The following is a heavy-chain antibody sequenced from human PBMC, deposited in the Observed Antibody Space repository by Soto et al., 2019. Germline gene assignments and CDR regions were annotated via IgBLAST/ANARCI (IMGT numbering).Heavy chain of an antibody. Sequence: ASVKVSCKASGYRFTSYGIGWVRQAPGQGLEWMGCINAYNGNTNYAQNLQCRVTLTTDTSTSTAYMELRSLRSNDTAVYYCTKDAKFDDIYTGYFVNDLWGQ. CDR1: GYRFTSYG. CDR2: INAYNGNT. V-gene: IGHV1-18*01. CDR3: TKDAKFDDIYTGYFVNDL. D-gene: IGHD3-9*01. J-gene: IGHJ5*02.